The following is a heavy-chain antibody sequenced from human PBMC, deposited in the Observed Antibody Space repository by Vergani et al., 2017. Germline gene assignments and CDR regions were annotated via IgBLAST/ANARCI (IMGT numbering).Heavy chain of an antibody. V-gene: IGHV1-69*02. D-gene: IGHD2-21*02. CDR1: GGTFSSYT. CDR2: IIPILGIA. Sequence: QVQLVHSGAEVKKPGSSVKVSCKASGGTFSSYTISWVRQAPGQGLEWMGRIIPILGIANYAQKFQGRVTITADKSTSTAYMELSSLRSEDTAVYYCAMAYCGGDCYFDYYYGMDFWGQGTTVTVSS. J-gene: IGHJ6*02. CDR3: AMAYCGGDCYFDYYYGMDF.